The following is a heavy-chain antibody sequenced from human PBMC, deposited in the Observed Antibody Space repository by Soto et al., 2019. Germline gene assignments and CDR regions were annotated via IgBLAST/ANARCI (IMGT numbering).Heavy chain of an antibody. Sequence: QVLLVESGGGVVQPGGSLRLSCAASGFTFSASVMHWVRQAPGKGLEWMAILSYGAKNKYYADSVKGRFTISRDISESTLYLQMDSLRTGDTAVYYCVREEFEDGRGHFTNWGQGTLVSVSS. V-gene: IGHV3-30*03. CDR1: GFTFSASV. J-gene: IGHJ4*02. D-gene: IGHD3-3*01. CDR3: VREEFEDGRGHFTN. CDR2: LSYGAKNK.